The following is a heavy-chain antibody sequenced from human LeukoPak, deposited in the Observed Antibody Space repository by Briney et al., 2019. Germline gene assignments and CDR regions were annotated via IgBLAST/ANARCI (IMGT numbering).Heavy chain of an antibody. CDR1: GFTFSSYA. D-gene: IGHD3-22*01. J-gene: IGHJ4*02. V-gene: IGHV3-30-3*01. Sequence: GRSLRLSCAASGFTFSSYAMHWVRQAPGKGLEWVAVISYDGSNKYYADSVKGRFTISRDNSKNTLYLQMNSLRAEDTAVYYCARGGRDYYDSSGYYLPFDYWGQGTLVTVSS. CDR3: ARGGRDYYDSSGYYLPFDY. CDR2: ISYDGSNK.